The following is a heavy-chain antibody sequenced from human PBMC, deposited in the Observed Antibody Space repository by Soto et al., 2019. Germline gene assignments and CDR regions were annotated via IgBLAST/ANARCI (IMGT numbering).Heavy chain of an antibody. CDR1: GYTFSSYA. Sequence: SLKVSCKSSGYTFSSYAISCVRQTPGQGLEWMGGIIPIFGTANYAQKFQGRVTITADESTSTAYMELSSLRSEDTAVYYCARDGSSGYYIFEYWGQGTLVTVSS. D-gene: IGHD3-22*01. V-gene: IGHV1-69*13. CDR3: ARDGSSGYYIFEY. J-gene: IGHJ4*02. CDR2: IIPIFGTA.